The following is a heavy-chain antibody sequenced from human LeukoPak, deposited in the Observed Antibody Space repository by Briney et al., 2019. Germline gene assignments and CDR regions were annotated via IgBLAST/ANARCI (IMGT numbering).Heavy chain of an antibody. CDR1: GYTFTSYD. J-gene: IGHJ5*02. CDR2: MDPNSGNT. D-gene: IGHD3-3*01. V-gene: IGHV1-8*01. Sequence: ASVKVSCKASGYTFTSYDINWVRQATGQGLEWMGWMDPNSGNTGYVQKFQGRVTMTRNTSISTAYMELSSLRSEDTAVYYCARVNDFWSENWFDPWGQGTLVTVSS. CDR3: ARVNDFWSENWFDP.